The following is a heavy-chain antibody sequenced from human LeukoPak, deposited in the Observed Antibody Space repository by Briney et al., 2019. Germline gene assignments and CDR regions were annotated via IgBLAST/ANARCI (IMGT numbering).Heavy chain of an antibody. Sequence: GGSLRLSCAASGFTFSSYSMNWVRQAPGKGLEWVSCISTSSSYIYYADSVKGRFTISRDNAKNTLYLQMDSLRGEDTAVYYCARARGYSGYEVIDNWGQGTLVTVSS. CDR3: ARARGYSGYEVIDN. CDR1: GFTFSSYS. V-gene: IGHV3-21*01. J-gene: IGHJ4*02. CDR2: ISTSSSYI. D-gene: IGHD5-12*01.